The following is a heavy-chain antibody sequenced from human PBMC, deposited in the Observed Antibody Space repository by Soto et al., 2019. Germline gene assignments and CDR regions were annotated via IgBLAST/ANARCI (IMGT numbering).Heavy chain of an antibody. CDR3: AIRGVSGYSYGGDAFDI. D-gene: IGHD5-18*01. CDR1: GGSISSYY. Sequence: SETLSLTCTVSGGSISSYYWSWIRQPPGQGLEWIGYIYYSGSTNYNPSLKSRVTISVDTSKNQFSLKLSSVTAADTAVYYCAIRGVSGYSYGGDAFDIWGQGTMVTVSS. J-gene: IGHJ3*02. CDR2: IYYSGST. V-gene: IGHV4-59*08.